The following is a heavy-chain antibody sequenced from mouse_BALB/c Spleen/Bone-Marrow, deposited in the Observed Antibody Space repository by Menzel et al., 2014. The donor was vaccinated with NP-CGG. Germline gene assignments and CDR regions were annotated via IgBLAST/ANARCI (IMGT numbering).Heavy chain of an antibody. CDR1: GFSLTTYG. D-gene: IGHD2-1*01. V-gene: IGHV2-9*02. J-gene: IGHJ4*01. CDR2: IWAGGGT. Sequence: VKLMESGPGLVAPSQRLSIPCTVSGFSLTTYGVHWVRQPPGKGLEWLGVIWAGGGTHYNSALMSRLSISKDNSNNQVFLKMNSLQTDDTAMYYCARDKGNGNSLYYSMDYWGQGISVTVSS. CDR3: ARDKGNGNSLYYSMDY.